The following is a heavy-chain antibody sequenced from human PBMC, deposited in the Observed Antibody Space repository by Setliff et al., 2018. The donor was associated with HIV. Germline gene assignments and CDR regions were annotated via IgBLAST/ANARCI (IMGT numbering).Heavy chain of an antibody. CDR2: IYPGDSDT. CDR3: ARQPSGFLNPKDSFDF. CDR1: GYNFANYW. V-gene: IGHV5-51*01. Sequence: GESLKISCKASGYNFANYWIGWVRQRPGKGLEWMGIIYPGDSDTKYSPSFQGQVSISADKSTSTAFPQWISLKASDTATYYCARQPSGFLNPKDSFDFWGQGTRVTVSS. J-gene: IGHJ3*01.